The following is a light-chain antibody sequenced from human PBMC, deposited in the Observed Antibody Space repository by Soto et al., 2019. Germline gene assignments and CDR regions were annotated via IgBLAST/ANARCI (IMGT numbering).Light chain of an antibody. Sequence: QSALTQPASVSGSPGQSITISCTGTSGDVGGYNFVSWYQQHPGKAPKLIIYEVSNRPSGVSNRFSGSKSGNSASLTISGLQPEDEADYYCRSYTNTSPLVLFGGGTKLTVL. J-gene: IGLJ2*01. V-gene: IGLV2-14*01. CDR2: EVS. CDR3: RSYTNTSPLVL. CDR1: SGDVGGYNF.